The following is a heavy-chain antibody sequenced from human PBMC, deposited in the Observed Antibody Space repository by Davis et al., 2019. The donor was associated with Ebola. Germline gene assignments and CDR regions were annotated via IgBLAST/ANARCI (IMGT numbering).Heavy chain of an antibody. CDR3: ARPLDPRRLFDI. J-gene: IGHJ3*02. CDR1: GGSISSYY. D-gene: IGHD3/OR15-3a*01. Sequence: MPSETLSLTFAVPGGSISSYYWSWIRQPPGKGLEWIGYIYYSGSTNYNPSLKSRVTISVDTSKNQFSLKLSSVTAADTAVYYCARPLDPRRLFDIWGQGTMVTVSS. CDR2: IYYSGST. V-gene: IGHV4-59*08.